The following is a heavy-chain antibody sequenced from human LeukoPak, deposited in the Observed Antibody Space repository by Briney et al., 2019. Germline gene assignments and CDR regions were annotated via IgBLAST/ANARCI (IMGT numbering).Heavy chain of an antibody. CDR1: GGSISSYY. D-gene: IGHD1/OR15-1a*01. Sequence: SETLSLTCTVSGGSISSYYWNWIRHPPGKGLEWIGCIYYSGSTNYNPSLKSRVTISVDTSKNQFSLKLNSVTAADTALYYCARNNDMDVWGQGTTVTVSS. V-gene: IGHV4-59*01. CDR3: ARNNDMDV. J-gene: IGHJ6*02. CDR2: IYYSGST.